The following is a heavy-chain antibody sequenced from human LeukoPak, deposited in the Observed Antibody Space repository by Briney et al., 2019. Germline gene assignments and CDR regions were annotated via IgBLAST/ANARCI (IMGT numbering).Heavy chain of an antibody. J-gene: IGHJ4*02. CDR2: IYYCGST. V-gene: IGHV4-59*01. CDR1: GGSISSYY. CDR3: ARGKAGTEDY. D-gene: IGHD6-13*01. Sequence: PSETLSLTCTVSGGSISSYYWSWIRQPPGKGLEWIGYIYYCGSTNYNPSLKSRVTISVDTSKNQFSLKLSSVTAADTAVYYCARGKAGTEDYWGQGTLVTVSS.